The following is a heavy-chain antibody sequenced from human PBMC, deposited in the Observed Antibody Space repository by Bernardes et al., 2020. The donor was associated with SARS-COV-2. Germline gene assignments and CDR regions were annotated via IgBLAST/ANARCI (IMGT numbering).Heavy chain of an antibody. J-gene: IGHJ3*02. CDR2: IYPGDSDT. CDR3: ASRGVVVPAAISAFDI. V-gene: IGHV5-51*01. CDR1: GYSFTRYW. Sequence: GEYLKSSGKGAGYSFTRYWIGWVRPIPGKGLEWMGIIYPGDSDTRYSPSFQGQVTISADKSISTAYLQWSSLKASDTAMYYCASRGVVVPAAISAFDIWGQGTIVTVSS. D-gene: IGHD2-2*01.